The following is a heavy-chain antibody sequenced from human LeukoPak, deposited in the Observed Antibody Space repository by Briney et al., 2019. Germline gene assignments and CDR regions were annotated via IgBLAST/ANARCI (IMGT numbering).Heavy chain of an antibody. V-gene: IGHV3-66*01. D-gene: IGHD4-17*01. J-gene: IGHJ6*02. CDR1: GFTVSSNY. CDR3: SRGNRGSTSGDYSQSFYYYGMDV. Sequence: GGSLRLSCTASGFTVSSNYMSWVRQAPGKGLEWGSVIYSGSSTYDADSVKSRITISRDNSNNTHYHQMNRRSAENTALYCGSRGNRGSTSGDYSQSFYYYGMDVWGQGTTVTVSS. CDR2: IYSGSST.